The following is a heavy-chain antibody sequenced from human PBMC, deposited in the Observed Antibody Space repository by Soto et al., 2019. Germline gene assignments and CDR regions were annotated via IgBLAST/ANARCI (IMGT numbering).Heavy chain of an antibody. J-gene: IGHJ4*02. V-gene: IGHV3-30-3*01. CDR2: ISYDGSNK. CDR3: ARDRPLEDYGDRYFDY. CDR1: GFTFSSYA. Sequence: QVQLVESGGGVVQPGRSLRLSCAASGFTFSSYAMHWVRQAPGKGLEWVAVISYDGSNKYYADSVKGRFTISRDNSKNTLYLQMNSLRAEDTAVYYCARDRPLEDYGDRYFDYWGQGTLVTVSS. D-gene: IGHD4-17*01.